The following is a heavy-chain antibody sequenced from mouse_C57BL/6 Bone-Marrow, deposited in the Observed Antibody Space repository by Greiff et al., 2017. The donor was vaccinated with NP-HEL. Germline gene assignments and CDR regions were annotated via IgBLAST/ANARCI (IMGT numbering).Heavy chain of an antibody. CDR2: SRNKANDYTT. CDR3: ARDASYYGLDY. CDR1: GFTFSDFY. D-gene: IGHD2-1*01. J-gene: IGHJ2*01. Sequence: EVQLVESGGGLVQSGRSLRLSCATSGFTFSDFYMEWVRQAPGKGLEWIAASRNKANDYTTEYSASVKGRFIVSRDTSQSILYLQMNALRAEDTAIYYCARDASYYGLDYWGQGTTLTVSS. V-gene: IGHV7-1*01.